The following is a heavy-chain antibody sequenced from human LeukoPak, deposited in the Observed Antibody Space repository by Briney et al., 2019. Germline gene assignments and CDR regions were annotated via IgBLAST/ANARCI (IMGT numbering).Heavy chain of an antibody. CDR2: IKQDGSEK. Sequence: GGSLRLSCAASGFTFSVYSMSWVRQAPGKGLEWVANIKQDGSEKYYVDSVKGRFTISRDDAKNSLYLQMNSLRAEDTAVYYCARVGGIAAALRVFDYWGQGTLVTVSS. V-gene: IGHV3-7*01. CDR1: GFTFSVYS. D-gene: IGHD6-13*01. CDR3: ARVGGIAAALRVFDY. J-gene: IGHJ4*02.